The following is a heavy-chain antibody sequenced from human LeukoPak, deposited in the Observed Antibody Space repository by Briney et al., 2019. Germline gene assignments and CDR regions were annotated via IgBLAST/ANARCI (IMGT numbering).Heavy chain of an antibody. V-gene: IGHV1-69*01. CDR3: ARAGTKGATGAFDI. Sequence: ASLKVSCKASGGTFSSYAISWVRQATGQGLEWMGGIIPIFGTANYAQKFQGRVTITADESTSTAYMELSSLRSEDTAVYYCARAGTKGATGAFDIWGQGTMVTVSS. J-gene: IGHJ3*02. CDR2: IIPIFGTA. D-gene: IGHD1-26*01. CDR1: GGTFSSYA.